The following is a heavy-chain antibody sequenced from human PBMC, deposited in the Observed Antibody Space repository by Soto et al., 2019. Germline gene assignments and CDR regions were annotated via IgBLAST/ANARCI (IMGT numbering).Heavy chain of an antibody. Sequence: SVKVSCKASGDTLSHYGVSWVRQVPGKGLEWMGGTTAILGTRDYAQKFQGRMTITSDGSTTTSYMELNSLTSDDTAVYYCAAGDSSDTGDHWGQGTLVTVSS. CDR3: AAGDSSDTGDH. CDR1: GDTLSHYG. CDR2: TTAILGTR. J-gene: IGHJ4*02. D-gene: IGHD5-18*01. V-gene: IGHV1-69*13.